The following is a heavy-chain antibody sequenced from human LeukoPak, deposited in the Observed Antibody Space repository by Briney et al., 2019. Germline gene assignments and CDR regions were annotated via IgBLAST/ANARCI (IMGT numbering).Heavy chain of an antibody. D-gene: IGHD5-12*01. CDR2: ISSDGSNE. V-gene: IGHV3-30*18. Sequence: GGSLRLSCAASGFTFSRYGMHWVRQAPGKGLEWLALISSDGSNEYYTDSVKGRFTISRDNSKNTLYLQMNSLRAEDTAVYSCANKVGYNGYDYIDSWGQGTLVTVSS. J-gene: IGHJ4*02. CDR1: GFTFSRYG. CDR3: ANKVGYNGYDYIDS.